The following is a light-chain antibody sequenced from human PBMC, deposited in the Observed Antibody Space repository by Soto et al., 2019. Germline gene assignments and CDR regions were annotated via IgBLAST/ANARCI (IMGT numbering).Light chain of an antibody. CDR3: SSYTSSSTLLYV. J-gene: IGLJ1*01. Sequence: QSVLTQPASVSGSPGQSITISCTGTSSDVGVYNYVSWYQQHPGKAPKLMIYEVTNRPSGVSNRFSGSKSGNTASLTISGLQAEDEADYYCSSYTSSSTLLYVFGTGTKVT. CDR1: SSDVGVYNY. V-gene: IGLV2-14*01. CDR2: EVT.